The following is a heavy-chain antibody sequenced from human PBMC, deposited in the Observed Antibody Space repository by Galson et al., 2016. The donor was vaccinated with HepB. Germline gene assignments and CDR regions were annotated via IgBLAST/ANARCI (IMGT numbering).Heavy chain of an antibody. D-gene: IGHD1-14*01. CDR3: AFGAEVLDY. J-gene: IGHJ4*02. V-gene: IGHV3-23*01. CDR1: GFAFSSRA. CDR2: IDSRGGRT. Sequence: SLRLSCAASGFAFSSRAMGWVRQSPGRGLEWVSSIDSRGGRTNYADSVKGRFTISRDNSNNTLYLQMDSLRVEDTAVYYCAFGAEVLDYWGQGTLVTVSS.